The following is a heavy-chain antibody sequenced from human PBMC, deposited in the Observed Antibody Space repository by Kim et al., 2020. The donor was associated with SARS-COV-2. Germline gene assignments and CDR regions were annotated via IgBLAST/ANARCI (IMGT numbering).Heavy chain of an antibody. CDR2: DGSAK. V-gene: IGHV3-7*01. Sequence: DGSAKNYVDAVKGRFTISRDNAKNSVYLQMNSLRVEDTAIDYCARGGDYAFDVWGQGTMVTVSS. CDR3: ARGGDYAFDV. J-gene: IGHJ3*01.